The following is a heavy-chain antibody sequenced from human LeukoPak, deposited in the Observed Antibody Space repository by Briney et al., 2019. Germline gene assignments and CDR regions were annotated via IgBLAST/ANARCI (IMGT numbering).Heavy chain of an antibody. CDR3: ARAALHYYDSSGYYYLDY. CDR2: ISYDGSNK. CDR1: GFTFSSYA. D-gene: IGHD3-22*01. Sequence: GGSLRLPCAASGFTFSSYAMHWVRQAPGKGLEWVAVISYDGSNKYYADSVKGRFTISRDNSKNTLYLQMNSLRAEDTAVYYCARAALHYYDSSGYYYLDYWGQGTLVTVSS. J-gene: IGHJ4*02. V-gene: IGHV3-30*01.